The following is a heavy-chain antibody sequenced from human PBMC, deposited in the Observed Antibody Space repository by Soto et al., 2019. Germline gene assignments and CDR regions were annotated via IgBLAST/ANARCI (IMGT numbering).Heavy chain of an antibody. CDR1: GFTFSGSA. Sequence: GGSLRLSCAASGFTFSGSAIHWVRQASGKGLEWIARIRTKSNGYATTYAASVKGRFTISRDDSKNMAYLQMNGLKTEDTAMYYCSRDEYVTSSPIGWGQGTLVTVSS. D-gene: IGHD6-6*01. CDR2: IRTKSNGYAT. CDR3: SRDEYVTSSPIG. V-gene: IGHV3-73*01. J-gene: IGHJ4*02.